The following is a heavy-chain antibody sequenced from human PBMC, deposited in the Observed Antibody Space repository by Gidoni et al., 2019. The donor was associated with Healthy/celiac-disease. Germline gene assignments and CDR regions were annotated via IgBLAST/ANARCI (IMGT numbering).Heavy chain of an antibody. CDR3: ARGITMVRGVIGGAFDI. J-gene: IGHJ3*02. CDR2: IYSGGST. D-gene: IGHD3-10*01. Sequence: EVQLVETGGGLIQPGGSLRLSCAASGFTVSSNYMSWVRQAPGKGLEWVSVIYSGGSTYYADSVKGRFTISRDNSKNTLYLQMNSLRAEDTAVYYCARGITMVRGVIGGAFDIWGQGTMVTVSS. V-gene: IGHV3-53*02. CDR1: GFTVSSNY.